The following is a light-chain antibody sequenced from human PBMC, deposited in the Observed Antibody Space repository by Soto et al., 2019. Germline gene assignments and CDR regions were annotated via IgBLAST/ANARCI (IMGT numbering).Light chain of an antibody. Sequence: DVVLTQSPLSLPVTLGQPASISCRSSQSLVYSDGNTYLNWFQQRPGQSPRRLIYKVSNRDSGVPDRFSGSGSGTDFTLKISRVEAEEVGVYYCMQATHSRTFGQGTKVDIK. V-gene: IGKV2-30*01. CDR3: MQATHSRT. CDR2: KVS. CDR1: QSLVYSDGNTY. J-gene: IGKJ1*01.